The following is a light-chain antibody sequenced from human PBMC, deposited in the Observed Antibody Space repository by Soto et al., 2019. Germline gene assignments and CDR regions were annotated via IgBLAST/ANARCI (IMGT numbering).Light chain of an antibody. CDR2: DDS. J-gene: IGLJ1*01. CDR1: NIGNKR. Sequence: SYYRTEPPAVSVAPGHTPRITCGGNNIGNKRVHWYQQRPGQAPVVVVYDDSDRPSGIPERFSGSNSENTATLTISRVEAGDEADYYCQVWASNTDHFVFGTGTKVTVL. V-gene: IGLV3-21*02. CDR3: QVWASNTDHFV.